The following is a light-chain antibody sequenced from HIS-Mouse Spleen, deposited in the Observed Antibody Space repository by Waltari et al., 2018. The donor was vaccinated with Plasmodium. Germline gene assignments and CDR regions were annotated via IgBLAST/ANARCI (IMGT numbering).Light chain of an antibody. CDR2: GAS. J-gene: IGKJ2*01. CDR1: QSVSSSH. V-gene: IGKV3-20*01. CDR3: QQYGSSPYT. Sequence: EIVLTQSPGTLSLSPGERATLPCRASQSVSSSHLAWDQQKPGQAPRLLICGASSRATGIPDRFSGSGSGTDFTLTISRLEPEDFAVYYCQQYGSSPYTFGQGTKLEIK.